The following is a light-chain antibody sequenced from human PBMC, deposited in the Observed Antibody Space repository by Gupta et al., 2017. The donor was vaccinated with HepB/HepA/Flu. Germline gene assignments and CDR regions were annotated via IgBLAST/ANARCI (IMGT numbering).Light chain of an antibody. CDR1: SLRSYY. V-gene: IGLV3-19*01. Sequence: SSELTQDPAVSVALGQTVRITCQGDSLRSYYASRYQQKPGQAPVPVIYGKNNRPSGIPDRFSGSSSGNTASLTITGAQAEDEADYYCNSRDSSGNHLVFGGGTKLTVL. J-gene: IGLJ2*01. CDR2: GKN. CDR3: NSRDSSGNHLV.